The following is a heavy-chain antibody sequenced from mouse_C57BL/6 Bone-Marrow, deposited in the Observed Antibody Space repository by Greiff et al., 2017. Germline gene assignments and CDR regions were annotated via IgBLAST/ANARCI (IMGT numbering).Heavy chain of an antibody. CDR1: GFSFSAYD. J-gene: IGHJ1*03. CDR3: ARGIAYLCCRHWYFDV. D-gene: IGHD5-1*01. Sequence: EVKLQESGGGLVQSKRSLRLSCATSGFSFSAYDMNWVRQAPGKGLEWVARIRNKVNNYTTDYAASVKGRLTISRDASESMLYLQMNDLKTEDTAMYYCARGIAYLCCRHWYFDVWGTGTTVTVSS. CDR2: IRNKVNNYTT. V-gene: IGHV10-1*01.